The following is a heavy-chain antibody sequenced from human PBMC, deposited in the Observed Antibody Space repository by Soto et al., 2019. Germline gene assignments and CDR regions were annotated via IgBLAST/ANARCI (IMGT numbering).Heavy chain of an antibody. D-gene: IGHD6-13*01. CDR1: RASISSFY. Sequence: PSKTLSFTCTVTRASISSFYRRWIRQPAGKGLEWIGRIYSGGRNNYNHSLKSRDTMSVDTSKNQFSLRLSSVTAADTAMYYCARGSSRWDYWGQGTLVSVSS. J-gene: IGHJ4*02. CDR2: IYSGGRN. CDR3: ARGSSRWDY. V-gene: IGHV4-4*07.